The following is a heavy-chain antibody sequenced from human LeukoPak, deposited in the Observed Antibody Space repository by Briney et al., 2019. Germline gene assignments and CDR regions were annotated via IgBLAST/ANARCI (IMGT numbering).Heavy chain of an antibody. CDR2: ISSRSSTI. V-gene: IGHV3-48*01. D-gene: IGHD2-2*02. CDR3: ARASGGYCSSTSCYIFDY. CDR1: GFTFSSYS. J-gene: IGHJ4*02. Sequence: GGSLRLAWAPYGFTFSSYSMSWVRQAPGKGLEWVSYISSRSSTIYYADSVKGRFTISRDNAKNSLFLQMNSLRAEDTAVYYCARASGGYCSSTSCYIFDYWGQGTLVTVS.